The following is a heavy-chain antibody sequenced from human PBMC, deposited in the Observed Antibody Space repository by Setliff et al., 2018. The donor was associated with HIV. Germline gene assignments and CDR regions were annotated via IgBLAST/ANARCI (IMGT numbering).Heavy chain of an antibody. Sequence: ASVKVSCKASGYTFTSYAMHWVRQAPGQRLEWVGWINAGNGNTKYSQKFQGRVTITRDTSASTAYMELSSLRSEDTAVYYCARGKGSSGYYYYYGMDVWGQGTTVTVSS. CDR3: ARGKGSSGYYYYYGMDV. CDR1: GYTFTSYA. J-gene: IGHJ6*02. CDR2: INAGNGNT. V-gene: IGHV1-3*01. D-gene: IGHD3-10*01.